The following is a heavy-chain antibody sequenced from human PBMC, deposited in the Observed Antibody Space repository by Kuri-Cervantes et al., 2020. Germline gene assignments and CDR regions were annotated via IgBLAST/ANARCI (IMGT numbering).Heavy chain of an antibody. CDR2: ISSSGSTI. CDR1: GFTFSDYY. CDR3: AREEGWGAPPDDY. J-gene: IGHJ4*02. Sequence: GESLKISCAASGFTFSDYYMSWIRQAPGKGLEWVSYISSSGSTIYYADSVKGRFIISRDNAKNSLYLQMNSLRGEDTAVYYCAREEGWGAPPDDYWGQGTLVTVSS. V-gene: IGHV3-11*01. D-gene: IGHD3-16*01.